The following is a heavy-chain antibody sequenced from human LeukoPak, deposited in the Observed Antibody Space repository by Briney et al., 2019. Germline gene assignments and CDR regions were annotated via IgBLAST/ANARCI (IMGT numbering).Heavy chain of an antibody. D-gene: IGHD6-13*01. V-gene: IGHV3-33*01. CDR2: IWKDGSKK. Sequence: GGSLRLSCAASGFTFRNYGMHWVRQAPGKGLEGVAVIWKDGSKKFYARSVKGRFTISRDNSKNTLYLQMNSQRVEDTAIYYCARAGGTSWADYWGQGTLVTVSS. CDR1: GFTFRNYG. CDR3: ARAGGTSWADY. J-gene: IGHJ4*02.